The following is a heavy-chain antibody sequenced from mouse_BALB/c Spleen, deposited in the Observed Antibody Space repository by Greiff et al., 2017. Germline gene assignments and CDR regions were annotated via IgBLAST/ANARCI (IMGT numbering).Heavy chain of an antibody. D-gene: IGHD1-1*01. Sequence: VKLVESGGGLVQPGGSLRLSCATSGFTFTDYYMSWVRQPPRKALERLGFIRNKANGYTTEYSASVKGRFTISRDNSQSILYLQMNTLRAEDSATYYCAREAFTTVETPFADWGQGTLVTVSA. CDR3: AREAFTTVETPFAD. V-gene: IGHV7-3*02. CDR1: GFTFTDYY. J-gene: IGHJ3*01. CDR2: IRNKANGYTT.